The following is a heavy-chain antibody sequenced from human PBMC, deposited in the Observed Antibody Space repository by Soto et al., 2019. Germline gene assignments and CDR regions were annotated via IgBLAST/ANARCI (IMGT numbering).Heavy chain of an antibody. CDR3: ARDRLRLGELSLIGYFDY. D-gene: IGHD3-16*02. V-gene: IGHV3-30*15. J-gene: IGHJ4*02. Sequence: QVQLVESGGSVVQPGRSLRLSCEASGFTFTSYAMHWVRQAPGKGLEWVAVISYDGINEYYADSVKDRFTISRDNSKNTLFLQMSSLRVEDTAVYYCARDRLRLGELSLIGYFDYWVQGTLVTVSS. CDR2: ISYDGINE. CDR1: GFTFTSYA.